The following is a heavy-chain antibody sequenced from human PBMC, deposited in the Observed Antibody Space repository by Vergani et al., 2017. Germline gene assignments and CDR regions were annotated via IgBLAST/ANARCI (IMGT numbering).Heavy chain of an antibody. J-gene: IGHJ3*02. Sequence: QVQLQESGPGLVKPSQTLSLTCTVSGGSISSGDYYWSWIRQPPGKGLEWIGYIYYSGGTYYNPSLKSRVTISVDTSKNQFSLKLSSVTAADTAVYYCARGLWLLNGADAFDIWGQGTMVTVSS. V-gene: IGHV4-30-4*01. D-gene: IGHD3-22*01. CDR2: IYYSGGT. CDR3: ARGLWLLNGADAFDI. CDR1: GGSISSGDYY.